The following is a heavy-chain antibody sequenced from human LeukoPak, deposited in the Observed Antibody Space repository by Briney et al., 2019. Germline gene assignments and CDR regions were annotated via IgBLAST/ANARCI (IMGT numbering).Heavy chain of an antibody. CDR2: ITQSGRT. D-gene: IGHD4-11*01. CDR3: AGGVDYSDWFDS. Sequence: SDTLSLTCSVNGGSFGSYYWTWIRQSPEKGLEWIGEITQSGRTSYNPSLTTRVTISVDSTKNHFSLNLTSVTAADTAVYFCAGGVDYSDWFDSWGPGTLVTVSS. V-gene: IGHV4-34*01. CDR1: GGSFGSYY. J-gene: IGHJ5*01.